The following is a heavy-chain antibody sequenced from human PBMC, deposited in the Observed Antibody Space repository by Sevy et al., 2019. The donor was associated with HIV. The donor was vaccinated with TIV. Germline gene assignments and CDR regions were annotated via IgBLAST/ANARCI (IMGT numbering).Heavy chain of an antibody. Sequence: SETLSLTCTVSGGSISGDVYFWTWIRQHPGKGLEWIGYIHYSRGTDSNPSLKSRVTISVDTSKNQISLNMRSVTAADTAVYYCARDSCKSTSCQNWGYYGMDVWGQGTTVTVSS. CDR3: ARDSCKSTSCQNWGYYGMDV. J-gene: IGHJ6*02. CDR1: GGSISGDVYF. D-gene: IGHD2-2*01. CDR2: IHYSRGT. V-gene: IGHV4-31*03.